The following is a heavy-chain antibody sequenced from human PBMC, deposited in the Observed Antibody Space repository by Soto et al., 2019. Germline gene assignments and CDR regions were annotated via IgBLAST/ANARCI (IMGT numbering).Heavy chain of an antibody. CDR3: ARGLAARPVVAFDI. J-gene: IGHJ3*02. Sequence: QGTLKESGPTLVKPTQTLTLTCSFSGFSLSTSGVGVGWIRQPPGKALEWLAHLYWSGDEHYRPSLKSRLSITKDTSKNQVVLTMTNMDPVDTATYYCARGLAARPVVAFDIWGQGTMVTVSS. V-gene: IGHV2-5*01. CDR2: LYWSGDE. CDR1: GFSLSTSGVG. D-gene: IGHD6-6*01.